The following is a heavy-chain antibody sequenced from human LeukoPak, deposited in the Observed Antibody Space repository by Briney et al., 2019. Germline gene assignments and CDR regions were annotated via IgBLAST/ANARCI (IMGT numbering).Heavy chain of an antibody. CDR3: ARALVGGNYGVNYYYYYYMDV. V-gene: IGHV1-69*05. Sequence: AASVKVSCKASGGTFSSYAISWVRQAPGQGLEWMGGIIPIFGTANYAQKFQGRVTITTDESTSTAYMELSSLRSEDTAVYYCARALVGGNYGVNYYYYYYMDVWGKGTTVTVSS. J-gene: IGHJ6*03. CDR1: GGTFSSYA. CDR2: IIPIFGTA. D-gene: IGHD4-17*01.